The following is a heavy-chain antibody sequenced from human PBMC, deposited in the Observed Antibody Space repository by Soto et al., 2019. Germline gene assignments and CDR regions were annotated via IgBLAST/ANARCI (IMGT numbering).Heavy chain of an antibody. D-gene: IGHD2-2*01. CDR1: GGSISSYY. CDR3: ARAAVPAGGWFDP. Sequence: SETLSLTCTVSGGSISSYYWSWIRQPPGKGLEWIGYIYYSGSTNYNPSLKSRVTISVDTSKNQFSLKLSSVTAADTAVYYCARAAVPAGGWFDPWGQGTLVTVSS. J-gene: IGHJ5*02. V-gene: IGHV4-59*01. CDR2: IYYSGST.